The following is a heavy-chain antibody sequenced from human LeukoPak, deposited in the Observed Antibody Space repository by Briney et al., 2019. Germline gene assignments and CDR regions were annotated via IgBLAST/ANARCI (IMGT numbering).Heavy chain of an antibody. CDR1: GGSFSVYY. D-gene: IGHD1-26*01. Sequence: SETLSLTCAVYGGSFSVYYWSWLRQPPGKGLEWIGEINHSGSTNYNPSLKSRVTISVDTSKSQFSLKLSSVTAADTAIYYCARNIVGPRQVDYWGQGTLVTVSS. J-gene: IGHJ4*02. V-gene: IGHV4-34*01. CDR2: INHSGST. CDR3: ARNIVGPRQVDY.